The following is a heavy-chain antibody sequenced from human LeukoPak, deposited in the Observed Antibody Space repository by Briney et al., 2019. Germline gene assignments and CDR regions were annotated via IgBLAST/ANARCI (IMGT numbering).Heavy chain of an antibody. CDR1: GYTFTSYG. V-gene: IGHV1-18*01. CDR2: ISGYNDNT. CDR3: ARGRYPHPSSGYGDAFDI. J-gene: IGHJ3*02. D-gene: IGHD6-13*01. Sequence: ASVKVSCKASGYTFTSYGISWVRQAPGQGLEWMGWISGYNDNTNYARNLLGRVTMTTDTSTSTAHMELRSLRSDDTAVYYCARGRYPHPSSGYGDAFDIWGKGTMVTVFS.